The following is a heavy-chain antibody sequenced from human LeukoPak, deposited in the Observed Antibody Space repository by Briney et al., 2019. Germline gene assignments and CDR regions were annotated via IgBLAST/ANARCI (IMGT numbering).Heavy chain of an antibody. V-gene: IGHV3-15*01. Sequence: KAGGSLRLSCAASGFTFSSYSMNWVRQAPGKGLEWVGRIKSKTDGGTIDYAAPVKGRFTFSRDDSKNTLYLQMNSLKTEDTAVYYCTTAPQLFGVVNGNAMDVWGHGTTVTVSS. CDR3: TTAPQLFGVVNGNAMDV. CDR1: GFTFSSYS. D-gene: IGHD3-3*01. J-gene: IGHJ6*02. CDR2: IKSKTDGGTI.